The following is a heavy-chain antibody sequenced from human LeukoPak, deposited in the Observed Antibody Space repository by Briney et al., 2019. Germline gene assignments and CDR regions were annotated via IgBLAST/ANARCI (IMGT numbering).Heavy chain of an antibody. V-gene: IGHV3-15*01. Sequence: PGGSLRLSCAVSGITFSNAWMNWVRQAPGKGLEWVGRIKSKTDGGTTDYAAPVKGRFTISRDDSKNTLYLQMNSLKTEDTAVYYCTTDPYKGGGKRWLHRINRSVGIDYWGQGTLVTVSS. J-gene: IGHJ4*02. CDR2: IKSKTDGGTT. CDR3: TTDPYKGGGKRWLHRINRSVGIDY. CDR1: GITFSNAW. D-gene: IGHD5-24*01.